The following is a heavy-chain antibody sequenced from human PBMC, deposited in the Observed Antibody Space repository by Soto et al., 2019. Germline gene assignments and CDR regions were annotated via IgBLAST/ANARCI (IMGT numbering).Heavy chain of an antibody. V-gene: IGHV3-23*01. CDR3: AKVTKRAAAGRYEYYKYGMDV. CDR1: GFAFSAYA. Sequence: HPGGSLRRSCAASGFAFSAYAMTWVRQAPGKGLEGVSVISGSGGSSYYAASVKGRFTISRDNSKNTLYLQMNGLRAEDTALYYCAKVTKRAAAGRYEYYKYGMDVWGQGTTVTVSS. J-gene: IGHJ6*02. D-gene: IGHD6-13*01. CDR2: ISGSGGSS.